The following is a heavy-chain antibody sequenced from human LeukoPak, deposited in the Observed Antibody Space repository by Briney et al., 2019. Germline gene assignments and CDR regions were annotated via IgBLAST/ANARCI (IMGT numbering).Heavy chain of an antibody. CDR3: ARGGYCTSTICYMWNAFDL. CDR1: GFTFSGHE. V-gene: IGHV3-48*03. CDR2: IRRGGSPI. J-gene: IGHJ3*01. Sequence: GGSLRLSCAASGFTFSGHEMNWVRQAPGKGLDGVSYIRRGGSPIFFAASVRGRFTISRDDAKNSLYVRMNGLRAEDTAVYYCARGGYCTSTICYMWNAFDLWGQGTIVTVSS. D-gene: IGHD2-2*02.